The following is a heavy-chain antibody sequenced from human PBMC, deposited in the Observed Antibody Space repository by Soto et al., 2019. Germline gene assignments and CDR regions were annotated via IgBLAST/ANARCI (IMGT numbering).Heavy chain of an antibody. Sequence: PGGSLRLSCSASGFTFSSYGMHWVRQAPGKGLEWVAVIWYDGSNKYYADSVKGRFTISRDNSKNTLYLQMNSLRAEDTAVYYCARDWGFGEPQYYFDYWGQGTLVTVSS. CDR3: ARDWGFGEPQYYFDY. V-gene: IGHV3-33*01. J-gene: IGHJ4*02. CDR1: GFTFSSYG. D-gene: IGHD3-10*01. CDR2: IWYDGSNK.